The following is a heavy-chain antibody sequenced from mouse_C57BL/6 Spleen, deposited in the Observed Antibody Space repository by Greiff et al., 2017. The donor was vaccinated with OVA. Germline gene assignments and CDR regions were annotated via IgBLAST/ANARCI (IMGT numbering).Heavy chain of an antibody. CDR3: ARKGNDFAWFAY. J-gene: IGHJ3*01. CDR1: GYTFTSYW. CDR2: IYPGSGST. Sequence: QVQLQQPGAELVKPGASVKMSCKASGYTFTSYWITWVKQRPGQGLEWIGDIYPGSGSTNYNEKFKSKATLTVDTSSSTAYMQLSSLTSEDSAVYCCARKGNDFAWFAYWGQGTLVTVSA. D-gene: IGHD2-4*01. V-gene: IGHV1-55*01.